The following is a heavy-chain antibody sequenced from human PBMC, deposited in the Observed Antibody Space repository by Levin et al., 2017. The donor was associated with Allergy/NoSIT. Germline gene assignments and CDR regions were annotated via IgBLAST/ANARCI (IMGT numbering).Heavy chain of an antibody. J-gene: IGHJ3*02. Sequence: GESLKISCAASGFTFSSYWMHWVRQAPGKGLVWVSRINSDGSSTSYADSVKGRFTISRDNAKNTLYLQMNSLRAEDTAVYYCARAYDFWSDYDAFDIWGQGTMVTVSS. CDR1: GFTFSSYW. V-gene: IGHV3-74*01. CDR3: ARAYDFWSDYDAFDI. CDR2: INSDGSST. D-gene: IGHD3-3*01.